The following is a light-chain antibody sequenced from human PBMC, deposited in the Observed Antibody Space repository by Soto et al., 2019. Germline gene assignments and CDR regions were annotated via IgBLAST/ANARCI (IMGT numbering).Light chain of an antibody. V-gene: IGLV2-14*01. J-gene: IGLJ1*01. CDR3: SSYTSDSTYV. CDR2: DVS. CDR1: STDVGRYNY. Sequence: QSVLTQPASVXGSPGQSITISCTGTSTDVGRYNYVSWYQQHPGKAPKLMIYDVSNRPSGVSSRFSGSKSGITASLTISGLQAEDEADYYCSSYTSDSTYVFGTGTKVTV.